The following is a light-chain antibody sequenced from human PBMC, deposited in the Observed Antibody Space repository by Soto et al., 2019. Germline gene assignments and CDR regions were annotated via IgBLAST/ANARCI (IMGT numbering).Light chain of an antibody. CDR2: GAS. V-gene: IGKV3-15*01. Sequence: EIVMTQSPATLSVSPGERATLSCRASQSINNNLAWYQQKPGQAPRLLIFGASTRATGVPVRFSGSGSGTEFTLPISSLQSEDFGVYLCQQYGNSHYTFGQGTKVEIK. J-gene: IGKJ2*01. CDR3: QQYGNSHYT. CDR1: QSINNN.